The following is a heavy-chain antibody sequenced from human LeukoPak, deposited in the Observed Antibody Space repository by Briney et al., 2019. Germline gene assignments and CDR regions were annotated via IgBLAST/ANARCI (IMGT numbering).Heavy chain of an antibody. CDR3: AKMTTVVMAGPERY. V-gene: IGHV4-59*01. Sequence: PSETLSLTCTVSGGSINSYYWSWIRQPPGKGLECIGHIYYTGSTYYKPSLESRVTISVDTAKNQISLKLRSVTAADTAVYYCAKMTTVVMAGPERYWGQGTLVTVSS. D-gene: IGHD4-23*01. CDR2: IYYTGST. J-gene: IGHJ4*02. CDR1: GGSINSYY.